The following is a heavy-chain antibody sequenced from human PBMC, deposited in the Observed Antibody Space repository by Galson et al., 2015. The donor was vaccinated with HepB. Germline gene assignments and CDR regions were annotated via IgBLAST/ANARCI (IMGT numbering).Heavy chain of an antibody. Sequence: SETLSLTCTVSSDSIGPYYWSWIRQSPGKRLEWIGYIHDSGRSDSNPSLKSRLTISVDTPKNQFSLKLTSVTAADTAVYYCARQEVATIYFDLWGRGTLVTVSS. V-gene: IGHV4-59*08. D-gene: IGHD5-12*01. J-gene: IGHJ2*01. CDR1: SDSIGPYY. CDR2: IHDSGRS. CDR3: ARQEVATIYFDL.